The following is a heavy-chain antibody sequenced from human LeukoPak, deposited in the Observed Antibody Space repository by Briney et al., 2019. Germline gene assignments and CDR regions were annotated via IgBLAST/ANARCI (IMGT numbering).Heavy chain of an antibody. J-gene: IGHJ4*02. CDR1: GFTFSSYA. D-gene: IGHD4/OR15-4a*01. CDR3: AKDIRLSVYGDFDY. Sequence: GGSLRLSCAASGFTFSSYAMHWVRQAPGKGLEWVAVISYDGSNKYYADSVKGRFTISRDNSKNTLYLQMNSLRAEDTAVYYCAKDIRLSVYGDFDYWGQGTLVTVSS. V-gene: IGHV3-30*04. CDR2: ISYDGSNK.